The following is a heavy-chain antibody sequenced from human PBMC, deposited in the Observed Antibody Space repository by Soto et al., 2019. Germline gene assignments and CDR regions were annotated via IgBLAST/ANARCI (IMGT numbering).Heavy chain of an antibody. D-gene: IGHD6-6*01. Sequence: QVQLQESGPGLVKPSQTLSLTCTVSGGSISSGGYYWTWIRQHPGKGLEWIGYNYYSGITYYNPSLKSRVTISLDTSKNQYSLKLRSVTAADTAVYYCARGSSIAGLYYGMDVWGQGTTVTVSS. CDR2: NYYSGIT. V-gene: IGHV4-31*03. CDR1: GGSISSGGYY. J-gene: IGHJ6*02. CDR3: ARGSSIAGLYYGMDV.